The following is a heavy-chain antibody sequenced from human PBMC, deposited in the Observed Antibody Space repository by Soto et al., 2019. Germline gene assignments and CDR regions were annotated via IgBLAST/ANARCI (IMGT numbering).Heavy chain of an antibody. J-gene: IGHJ4*02. V-gene: IGHV1-46*03. D-gene: IGHD5-18*01. CDR1: GYTFTSYY. CDR3: ARDIGVDTAMGFVDY. CDR2: INPSAGST. Sequence: QVQLVQSGAEVKKPGASVKVSCKASGYTFTSYYMHWVRQAPGQGLEWMGIINPSAGSTSYAQKFQGRVTMTRDTSTSRVYMELSSLRSEDTAVYYCARDIGVDTAMGFVDYWRQGTLVTVSS.